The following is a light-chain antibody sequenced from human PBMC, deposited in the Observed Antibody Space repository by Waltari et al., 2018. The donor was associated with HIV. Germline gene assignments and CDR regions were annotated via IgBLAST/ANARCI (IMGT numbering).Light chain of an antibody. Sequence: SYELTQLTSMSVSPGQTASIPCSGDKLGHKYADWYQQKAGQSPIVGIYEDNKRPSGIPERFSGSNSGNTATLTISGTQAMDEADYYCQAWDSSIVVFGGGTKLTVL. V-gene: IGLV3-1*01. CDR2: EDN. CDR1: KLGHKY. J-gene: IGLJ2*01. CDR3: QAWDSSIVV.